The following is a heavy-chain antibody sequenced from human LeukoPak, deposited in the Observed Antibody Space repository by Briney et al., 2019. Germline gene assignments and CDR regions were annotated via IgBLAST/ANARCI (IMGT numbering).Heavy chain of an antibody. Sequence: AGGSLRLSCAASGFTFSSYAMSWVRQAPGKGLEWVSAISGSGGNTDYADSVKGRFTISRDNAENSLYLQMNSLKTEDTALYYCAKALGLGYCSGGSCYEFHYWGQGTLVTVSS. V-gene: IGHV3-23*01. CDR3: AKALGLGYCSGGSCYEFHY. CDR1: GFTFSSYA. CDR2: ISGSGGNT. D-gene: IGHD2-15*01. J-gene: IGHJ4*02.